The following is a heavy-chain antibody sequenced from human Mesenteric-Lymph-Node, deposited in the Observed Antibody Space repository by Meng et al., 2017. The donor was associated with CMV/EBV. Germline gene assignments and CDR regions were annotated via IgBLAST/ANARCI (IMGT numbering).Heavy chain of an antibody. CDR1: GGSISSGCYY. J-gene: IGHJ4*02. CDR3: ARGGRYSSTPGDFDY. Sequence: SGGSISSGCYYWSWLRQRPGKGLEWIVYIYYSGSTYYTPSLKSRVTISVDTSKNQFSLQLSSVTAADTAVYYCARGGRYSSTPGDFDYWGQGTLVTVSS. V-gene: IGHV4-31*02. D-gene: IGHD6-13*01. CDR2: IYYSGST.